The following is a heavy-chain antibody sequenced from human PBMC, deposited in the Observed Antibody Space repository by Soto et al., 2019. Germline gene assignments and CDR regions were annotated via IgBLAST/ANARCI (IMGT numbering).Heavy chain of an antibody. D-gene: IGHD4-17*01. Sequence: EVQLSESGGGLVQPGGSLRLSCAATGFTLRTNGMSWVRQAPGKGLEWVSSFSGSGDDTWYAASLKGRFTISRDNSKNTLYLQMNSLRADDTALYYCAGHGGYSYLGQGTLVTGSS. CDR2: FSGSGDDT. V-gene: IGHV3-23*01. CDR3: AGHGGYSY. J-gene: IGHJ4*02. CDR1: GFTLRTNG.